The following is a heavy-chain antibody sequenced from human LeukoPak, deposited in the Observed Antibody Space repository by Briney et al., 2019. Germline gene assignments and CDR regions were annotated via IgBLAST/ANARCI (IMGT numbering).Heavy chain of an antibody. Sequence: PSETLSLTCTVSGGSISSSSYYWGWIRQPPGKGLEWIGSIYYSGSTYYNPSLKSRVTISVDTSKNQFSLKLSSVTAADTAVYYCARRTDYGDYGWHYMDVWGKGTTVTVSS. J-gene: IGHJ6*03. CDR1: GGSISSSSYY. D-gene: IGHD4-17*01. CDR3: ARRTDYGDYGWHYMDV. CDR2: IYYSGST. V-gene: IGHV4-39*07.